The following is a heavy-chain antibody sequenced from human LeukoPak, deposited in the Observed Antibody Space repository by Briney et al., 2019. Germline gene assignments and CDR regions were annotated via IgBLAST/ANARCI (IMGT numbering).Heavy chain of an antibody. Sequence: ASVKVSCKAFGYTFTGYYMHWVRQAPGQGLEWMGWINPDSGETKYPQKFRGRFTMTRDTSISTAYMELSRLTSDDTALYYCARGGYVSSLYDYWGQGTLVTVCS. CDR3: ARGGYVSSLYDY. V-gene: IGHV1-2*02. D-gene: IGHD6-13*01. J-gene: IGHJ4*02. CDR2: INPDSGET. CDR1: GYTFTGYY.